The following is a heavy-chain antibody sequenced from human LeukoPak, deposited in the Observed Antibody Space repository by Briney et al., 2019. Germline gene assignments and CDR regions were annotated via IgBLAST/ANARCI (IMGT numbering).Heavy chain of an antibody. CDR2: INHSGST. CDR1: GGSFSGYY. D-gene: IGHD4-11*01. CDR3: ARGLGLPAL. Sequence: SETLSLTCAVYGGSFSGYYWSWIRQPPGKGLEWIGEINHSGSTNYNPSLKSRVTISVDTSKNQFSLKLSSVTAADTAVYHCARGLGLPALWGQGTLVTVSS. V-gene: IGHV4-34*01. J-gene: IGHJ4*02.